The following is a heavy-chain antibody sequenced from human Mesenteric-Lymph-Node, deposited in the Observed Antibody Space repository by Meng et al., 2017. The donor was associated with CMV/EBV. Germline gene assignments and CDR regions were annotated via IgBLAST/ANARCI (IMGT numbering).Heavy chain of an antibody. CDR1: GGSFSGYY. CDR2: INHSGST. V-gene: IGHV4-34*01. CDR3: ARGSSYDILTGYFDY. J-gene: IGHJ4*02. Sequence: VPLHQGGAGLLKPSETLSVTCAVYGGSFSGYYWNWIRQSPEKGLEWIGEINHSGSTTYNPSFTSRIIISVDTSTNQISLNMSSVTAADTAVYYCARGSSYDILTGYFDYWGQGALVTVSS. D-gene: IGHD3-9*01.